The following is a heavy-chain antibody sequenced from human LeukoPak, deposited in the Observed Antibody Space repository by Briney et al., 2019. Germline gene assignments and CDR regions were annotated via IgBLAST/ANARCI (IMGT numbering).Heavy chain of an antibody. J-gene: IGHJ6*02. CDR3: AREPITTVRGIILNYGMDV. D-gene: IGHD3-10*01. CDR1: GFSVSSNC. V-gene: IGHV3-53*01. CDR2: IYSGGST. Sequence: GGSLRLSFAASGFSVSSNCMSWVRQAPGKGLEWVSVIYSGGSTCYADSVKGRFTISRDNSKNTLYLQMNSLRAEDTAVYYCAREPITTVRGIILNYGMDVWGQGTTVTVSS.